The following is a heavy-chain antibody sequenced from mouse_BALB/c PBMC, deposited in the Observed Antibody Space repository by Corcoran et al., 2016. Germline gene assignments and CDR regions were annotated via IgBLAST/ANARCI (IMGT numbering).Heavy chain of an antibody. J-gene: IGHJ4*01. Sequence: QIQLVQSGPELKKPGETVKISYQASGYTFTNYGMHWVKQAPGKGLKWMGWINTYTGEPTYADDFKGRFAFSLENSASTAYLQINNLKNEDTATYFCAREPYSMDYWGQGTSVTVSS. CDR1: GYTFTNYG. V-gene: IGHV9-3-1*01. CDR3: AREPYSMDY. CDR2: INTYTGEP.